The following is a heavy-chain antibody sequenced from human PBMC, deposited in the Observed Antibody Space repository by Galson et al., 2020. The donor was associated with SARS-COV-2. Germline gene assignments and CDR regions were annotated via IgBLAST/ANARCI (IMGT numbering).Heavy chain of an antibody. V-gene: IGHV4-59*08. Sequence: SETLSLTCTVTRGSISGHYWSWIRQPPGKGLEWLGYVSDSGSANYNPSLKSRVTISLDTPKKQFSLKVKSATAADTAVYYCAKLAEGGRTSGDYWGQGTLVAVSS. CDR1: RGSISGHY. CDR2: VSDSGSA. CDR3: AKLAEGGRTSGDY. D-gene: IGHD3-3*02. J-gene: IGHJ4*02.